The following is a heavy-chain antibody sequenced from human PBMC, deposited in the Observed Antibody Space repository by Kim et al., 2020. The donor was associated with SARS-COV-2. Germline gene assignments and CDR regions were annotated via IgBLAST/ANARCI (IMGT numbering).Heavy chain of an antibody. CDR1: GFTFSSYA. CDR3: AREGGKMATITLYYFDY. V-gene: IGHV3-30*04. D-gene: IGHD5-12*01. J-gene: IGHJ4*02. CDR2: ISYDGSNK. Sequence: GGSLRLSCAASGFTFSSYAMHWVRQAPGKGLEWVAVISYDGSNKYYADSVKGRFTISRDNSKNTLYLQMNSLRAEDTAVYYCAREGGKMATITLYYFDYWGQGTLVTVSS.